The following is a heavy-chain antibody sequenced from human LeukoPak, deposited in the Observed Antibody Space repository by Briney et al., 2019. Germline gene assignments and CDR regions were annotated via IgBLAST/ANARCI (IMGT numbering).Heavy chain of an antibody. CDR1: GGSISSYY. CDR2: IYYSGST. CDR3: AGDRGKHSSGYIDY. V-gene: IGHV4-59*01. J-gene: IGHJ4*02. Sequence: PSETLSLTCTVSGGSISSYYWSWIRQPPGKGLEWIGYIYYSGSTNYNPSLKSRVTISVDTSKNQFSLKLSSVTAADTAVYYCAGDRGKHSSGYIDYWGQGTLVTVSS. D-gene: IGHD6-19*01.